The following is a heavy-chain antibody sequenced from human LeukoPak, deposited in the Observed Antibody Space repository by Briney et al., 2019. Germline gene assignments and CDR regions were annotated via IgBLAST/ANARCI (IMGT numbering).Heavy chain of an antibody. CDR1: GFTFSSYG. J-gene: IGHJ6*03. CDR3: AKPIYYYYYMDV. V-gene: IGHV3-30*02. Sequence: GGSLRLSCAASGFTFSSYGMHWVRQAPGKGLEWVAFIRYDGSNKYYADSVKGRFTISRDNSKNTLYLQMNSLRAEDTAVYYCAKPIYYYYYMDVWGKGTTVTVSS. CDR2: IRYDGSNK.